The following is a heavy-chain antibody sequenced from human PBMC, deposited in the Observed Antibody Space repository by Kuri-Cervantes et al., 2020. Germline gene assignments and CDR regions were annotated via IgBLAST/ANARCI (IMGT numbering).Heavy chain of an antibody. V-gene: IGHV3-23*01. CDR2: ISGSGGST. Sequence: GESLKISCAASGFTFSSYAMSWVRQAPGKGLEWVSAISGSGGSTYYADSVKGRFTISRDNAKNSLYLQMNSLRAEDTAVYYCARDPDGYGYYFDYWGQGTLVTVSS. CDR1: GFTFSSYA. D-gene: IGHD5-18*01. CDR3: ARDPDGYGYYFDY. J-gene: IGHJ4*02.